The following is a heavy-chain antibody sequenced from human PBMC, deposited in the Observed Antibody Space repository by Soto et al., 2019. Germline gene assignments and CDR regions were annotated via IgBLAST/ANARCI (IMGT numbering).Heavy chain of an antibody. CDR3: ASVIGGDSEYYFDY. J-gene: IGHJ4*02. D-gene: IGHD4-17*01. CDR2: INHSGNT. V-gene: IGHV4-34*01. CDR1: GASLSDNY. Sequence: PSETLSLTCAVYGASLSDNYCNWLRQPPGKGLEWIGEINHSGNTNYNPSLKSRVIMSVDTSKNHFSLNLNSVTAADTAMYFCASVIGGDSEYYFDYWGQGTLVTVSS.